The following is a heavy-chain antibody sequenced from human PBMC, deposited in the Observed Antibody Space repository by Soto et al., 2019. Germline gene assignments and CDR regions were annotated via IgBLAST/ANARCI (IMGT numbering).Heavy chain of an antibody. D-gene: IGHD5-12*01. CDR2: FDPEDGET. CDR3: TSEDVATGLV. J-gene: IGHJ4*02. Sequence: GASVKVSCKVSGYTLTELSMHWVRQAPGKGLEWMGGFDPEDGETIYAQKFHKRVTLTRDMSTSTVYMELRSLTFEDTAIYYCTSEDVATGLVWGPGSLVTVSS. V-gene: IGHV1-24*01. CDR1: GYTLTELS.